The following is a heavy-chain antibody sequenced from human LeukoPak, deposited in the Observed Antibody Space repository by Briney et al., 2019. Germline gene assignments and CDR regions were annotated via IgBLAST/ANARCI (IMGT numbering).Heavy chain of an antibody. CDR1: GFTFSSYA. Sequence: GGSLRLSCAASGFTFSSYAMSWVRQGPGKGLEWVSTISGSGGNTYYADSVKGRFTVSRDNSKNTLYLQMNSLRAEDTAAYYCAKDMTTAVAGTLFDCWGQGTLVTVSS. J-gene: IGHJ4*01. CDR3: AKDMTTAVAGTLFDC. V-gene: IGHV3-23*01. D-gene: IGHD6-19*01. CDR2: ISGSGGNT.